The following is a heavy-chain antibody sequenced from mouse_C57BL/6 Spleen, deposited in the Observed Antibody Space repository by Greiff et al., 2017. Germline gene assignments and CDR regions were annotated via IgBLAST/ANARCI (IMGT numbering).Heavy chain of an antibody. CDR2: ISSGSSTI. J-gene: IGHJ2*01. Sequence: DVKLVESGGGLVKPGGSLKLSCAASGFTFSDYGMHWVRQAPEKGLEWVAYISSGSSTIYYADTVKGRFTISRDNAKNTLFLQMTSLRSEDTAMYYCARQGGTRLDYWGQGTTLTVSS. CDR3: ARQGGTRLDY. V-gene: IGHV5-17*01. D-gene: IGHD2-14*01. CDR1: GFTFSDYG.